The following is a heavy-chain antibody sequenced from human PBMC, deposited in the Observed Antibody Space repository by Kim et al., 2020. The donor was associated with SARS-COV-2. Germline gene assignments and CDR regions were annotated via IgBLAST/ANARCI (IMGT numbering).Heavy chain of an antibody. CDR1: GGSFSGYY. V-gene: IGHV4-34*01. Sequence: SETLSLTCAVYGGSFSGYYWSWIRQPPGKGLEWIGEINHSGSTNYNPSLKSRVTISVDTSKNQFSLKLSSVTAADTAVYYCARPHRGYGSGRRYYYYGMDVWGQGTTVTVSS. J-gene: IGHJ6*02. CDR3: ARPHRGYGSGRRYYYYGMDV. D-gene: IGHD3-10*01. CDR2: INHSGST.